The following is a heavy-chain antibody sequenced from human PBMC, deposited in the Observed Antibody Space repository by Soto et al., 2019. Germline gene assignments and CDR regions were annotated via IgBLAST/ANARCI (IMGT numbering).Heavy chain of an antibody. CDR3: AKDDTAGQIAGHDY. V-gene: IGHV3-43*01. Sequence: EVQLVESGGVVVQPGGSLRLSCAASGFTFDDYTMHWVRQAPGKGLEWVSLISWDGGSTYYADSVKGRFTISRDNSKNSLYLQMNSLRTEDTALYYCAKDDTAGQIAGHDYWGQGTLVTVSS. J-gene: IGHJ4*02. CDR1: GFTFDDYT. CDR2: ISWDGGST.